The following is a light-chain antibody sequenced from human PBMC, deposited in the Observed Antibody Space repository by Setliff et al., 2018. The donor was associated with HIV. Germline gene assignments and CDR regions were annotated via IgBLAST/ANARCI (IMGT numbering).Light chain of an antibody. CDR3: SSYTGSGTYV. CDR2: DVS. V-gene: IGLV2-14*03. Sequence: QSALAQPASVSGSPGQSITIPGTGTSSDIGGYNYVSWYRQHPGKAPKLMIYDVSNRPSGVSIRFSASKSGSTASLTISGRRPEDEADYYCSSYTGSGTYVFGTGTKVTVL. CDR1: SSDIGGYNY. J-gene: IGLJ1*01.